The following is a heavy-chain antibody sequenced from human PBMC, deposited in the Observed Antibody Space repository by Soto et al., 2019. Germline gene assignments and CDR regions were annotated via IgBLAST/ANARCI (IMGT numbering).Heavy chain of an antibody. V-gene: IGHV3-9*01. CDR1: GFTFDDYA. J-gene: IGHJ6*04. CDR3: AKDSYGSGSYGV. D-gene: IGHD3-10*01. Sequence: EVRLVESGGGLVQPGRSLRLSCAASGFTFDDYAMHWVRQAPGKGLEWVSGISWNSGSIGYADSVKGRFTISRDNAKNSLYLQMNSLRAEDTALYYCAKDSYGSGSYGVWGKGTTVTVSS. CDR2: ISWNSGSI.